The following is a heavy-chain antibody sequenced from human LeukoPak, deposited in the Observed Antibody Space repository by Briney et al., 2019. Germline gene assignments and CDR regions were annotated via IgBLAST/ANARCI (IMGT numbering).Heavy chain of an antibody. CDR1: GFTFSSYE. Sequence: PGGSLRLSCAASGFTFSSYEMNWVRQAPGKGLEWVSFISSGVTTIYYADSVKGRFTISRDNAKNSLYLQMNSLRAEDTAAYYCARGNIAAAPPAAFWGQGTLVTVSS. CDR3: ARGNIAAAPPAAF. J-gene: IGHJ4*02. CDR2: ISSGVTTI. D-gene: IGHD6-13*01. V-gene: IGHV3-48*03.